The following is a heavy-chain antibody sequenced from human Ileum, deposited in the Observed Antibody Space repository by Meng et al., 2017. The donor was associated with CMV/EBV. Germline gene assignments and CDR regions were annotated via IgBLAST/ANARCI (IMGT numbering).Heavy chain of an antibody. CDR2: ISAYNGNT. CDR3: ARGFNYDFWSGYYADYYYYGMDV. V-gene: IGHV1-18*01. D-gene: IGHD3-3*01. J-gene: IGHJ6*02. CDR1: GYTSISYG. Sequence: AAVKVSCKASGYTSISYGISWLRQPPGRGLEWMGWISAYNGNTNYTQKLQGRVTMTTDTSTSAAYMELRSLRSDDTAVYYCARGFNYDFWSGYYADYYYYGMDVWGQGTTVTVSS.